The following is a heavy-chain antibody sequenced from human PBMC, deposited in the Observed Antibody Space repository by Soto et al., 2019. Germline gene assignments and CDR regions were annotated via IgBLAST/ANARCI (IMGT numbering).Heavy chain of an antibody. D-gene: IGHD2-21*02. CDR2: INPSTGVT. Sequence: QVQLVQSGAEVKKPGASVKVSCKASGYSFTDYYMHWVRQAPGQGPEWLGWINPSTGVTHFAQQFQGWVTMTRDTSISTAYMELSRLTSDDTAVYYCMRSPGDFRYGVDVWGQGTTVTVSS. CDR3: MRSPGDFRYGVDV. CDR1: GYSFTDYY. J-gene: IGHJ6*02. V-gene: IGHV1-2*04.